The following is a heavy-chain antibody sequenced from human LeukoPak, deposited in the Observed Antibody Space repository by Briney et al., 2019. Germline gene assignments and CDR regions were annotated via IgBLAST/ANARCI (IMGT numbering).Heavy chain of an antibody. V-gene: IGHV1-69*05. Sequence: SVKVSCKASGGTFSSYAISWVGQAPGQGLEWMGRIIPIFGTANYAQKFQGRVTITTDESTSTAYMELSSLRSEDTAVYYCARDPSYGRQWLGNWFDPWGQGTLVTVSS. CDR1: GGTFSSYA. J-gene: IGHJ5*02. CDR3: ARDPSYGRQWLGNWFDP. D-gene: IGHD6-19*01. CDR2: IIPIFGTA.